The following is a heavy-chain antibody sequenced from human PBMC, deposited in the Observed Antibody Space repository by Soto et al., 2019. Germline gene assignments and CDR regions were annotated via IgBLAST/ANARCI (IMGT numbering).Heavy chain of an antibody. D-gene: IGHD2-2*01. J-gene: IGHJ4*02. V-gene: IGHV3-23*01. CDR3: AKDWAETRGYFDY. CDR2: VGGSGATT. CDR1: VFTFATYA. Sequence: SLRLSCSVSVFTFATYAMNLVRQAPGKGLEWVAAVGGSGATTYYTDSVKGRFTISRDNSNNMLYLQMNSLRDEDSAIYYCAKDWAETRGYFDYWGQGAMVTVSS.